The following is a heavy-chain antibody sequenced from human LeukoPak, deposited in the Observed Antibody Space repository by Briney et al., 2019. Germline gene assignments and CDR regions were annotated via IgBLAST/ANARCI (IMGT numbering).Heavy chain of an antibody. CDR1: GFSLSNARMG. CDR2: IFSNDEK. V-gene: IGHV2-26*01. CDR3: ARMSSPSYYDSSGGFDY. J-gene: IGHJ4*02. Sequence: SGPTLVNPTETLTLTCTVSGFSLSNARMGVSWIRQPPGKALEWLAHIFSNDEKSYSTSLKSRLTISKDTSKSQVVLTMTNMDPVDTATYYCARMSSPSYYDSSGGFDYWGQGTLVTVSS. D-gene: IGHD3-22*01.